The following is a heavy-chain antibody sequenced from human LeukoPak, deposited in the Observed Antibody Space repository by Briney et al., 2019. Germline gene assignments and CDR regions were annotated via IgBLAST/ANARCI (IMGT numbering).Heavy chain of an antibody. CDR3: ARDSEAYCGGDCYFYFDY. V-gene: IGHV3-21*01. J-gene: IGHJ4*02. Sequence: GRSLRLSCAASGFTFSSFGMIWVRQAPGKGLEWLASISGSGDFIYYADSVKGRFTISKDNTKNSVHLQLTSLRAEDTAVYYCARDSEAYCGGDCYFYFDYWGQGTRVTVSS. CDR1: GFTFSSFG. CDR2: ISGSGDFI. D-gene: IGHD2-21*02.